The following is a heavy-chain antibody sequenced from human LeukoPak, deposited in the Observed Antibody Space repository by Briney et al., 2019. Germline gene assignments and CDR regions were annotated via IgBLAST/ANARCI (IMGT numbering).Heavy chain of an antibody. CDR1: GFTFSSYW. D-gene: IGHD4-17*01. CDR3: ARDRGDRLFDY. CDR2: IKQDGSQK. J-gene: IGHJ4*02. Sequence: GGSLRLSCAASGFTFSSYWMSWVRQSPGKGLEWVANIKQDGSQKYYVDSVKGRFTISRDNAKNSLYLEMNSLRAEDTAVYYCARDRGDRLFDYWGQGILVTVSS. V-gene: IGHV3-7*01.